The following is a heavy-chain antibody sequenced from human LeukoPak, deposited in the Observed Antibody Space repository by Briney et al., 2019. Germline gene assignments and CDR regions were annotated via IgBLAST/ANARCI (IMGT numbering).Heavy chain of an antibody. Sequence: SETLSLTCSVSDGSISSPSYHWGWVRQPPGKGLEWIGTIHYTGSTYYSPSLKSRVTISVDTSKNQFSLNLSSVTAADTAVYYCARDHGDYVGDRLDSWGQGTLVTVSS. J-gene: IGHJ4*02. CDR1: DGSISSPSYH. CDR2: IHYTGST. V-gene: IGHV4-39*02. CDR3: ARDHGDYVGDRLDS. D-gene: IGHD4-17*01.